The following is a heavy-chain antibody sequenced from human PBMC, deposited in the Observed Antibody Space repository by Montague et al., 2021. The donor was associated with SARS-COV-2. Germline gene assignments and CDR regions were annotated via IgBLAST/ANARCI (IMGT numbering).Heavy chain of an antibody. D-gene: IGHD6-19*01. V-gene: IGHV4-59*13. CDR2: VYYSGST. CDR3: ARGERGAWYNHYFDY. Sequence: SETLSPTCTVSGDSISIYYWSWIRQPPGKGLEWIGYVYYSGSTNYNPSLKSRVTISVDTPKNQFSLKLMSVTAADTAVYYCARGERGAWYNHYFDYWGQGALVTVSS. CDR1: GDSISIYY. J-gene: IGHJ4*02.